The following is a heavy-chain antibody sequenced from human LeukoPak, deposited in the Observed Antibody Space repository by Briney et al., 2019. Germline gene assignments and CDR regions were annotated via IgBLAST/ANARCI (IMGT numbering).Heavy chain of an antibody. CDR3: ASSGWPHRWFDP. V-gene: IGHV1-2*02. CDR1: GYTLTELS. J-gene: IGHJ5*02. CDR2: INPNSGGT. D-gene: IGHD6-19*01. Sequence: ASVKVSCKVSGYTLTELSMHWARQAPGQGLEWMGWINPNSGGTNYAQKFQGRVTMTRDTSISTAYMELSRLRSDDTAVYYCASSGWPHRWFDPWGQGTLVTVSS.